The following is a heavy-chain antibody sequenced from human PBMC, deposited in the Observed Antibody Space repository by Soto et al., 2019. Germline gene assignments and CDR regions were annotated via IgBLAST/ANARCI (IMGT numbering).Heavy chain of an antibody. Sequence: SVKVSCKASGGTFSSYAISWVRQAPGRGLEWMGGIIPIFGTANYAQKFQGRVTITADESTSTAYMELSSLRSEDTAVYYCASGTYYYDSSGYPYYYYYYGMDVWGQGTTVTVSS. CDR2: IIPIFGTA. J-gene: IGHJ6*02. CDR3: ASGTYYYDSSGYPYYYYYYGMDV. V-gene: IGHV1-69*13. CDR1: GGTFSSYA. D-gene: IGHD3-22*01.